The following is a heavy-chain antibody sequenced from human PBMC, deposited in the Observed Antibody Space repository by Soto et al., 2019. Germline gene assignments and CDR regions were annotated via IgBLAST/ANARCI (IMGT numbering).Heavy chain of an antibody. CDR1: GGTFSSYT. CDR3: ARPDSSSWYINWFDP. Sequence: SVKVSCKASGGTFSSYTISWVRQAPGQGLEWMGRIIPTLGIANYAQKFQGRVTITADKSTSTAYMELSSLRSEDTAVYYCARPDSSSWYINWFDPWGQGTSVTVSS. V-gene: IGHV1-69*02. D-gene: IGHD6-13*01. CDR2: IIPTLGIA. J-gene: IGHJ5*02.